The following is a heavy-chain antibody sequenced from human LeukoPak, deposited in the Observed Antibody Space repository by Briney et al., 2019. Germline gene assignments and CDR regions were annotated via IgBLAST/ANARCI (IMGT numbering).Heavy chain of an antibody. V-gene: IGHV4-59*01. D-gene: IGHD1-14*01. CDR1: SGSINNYY. CDR2: ILSSGST. J-gene: IGHJ3*02. Sequence: SETLSLTCTVSSGSINNYYWSWIRQTPGKGLEWIGYILSSGSTNYNPSVKGRVIISVDTSKNQFSLKLSSVTAADTAVYYCARTNQISETAFDIWGQGTMVIVSS. CDR3: ARTNQISETAFDI.